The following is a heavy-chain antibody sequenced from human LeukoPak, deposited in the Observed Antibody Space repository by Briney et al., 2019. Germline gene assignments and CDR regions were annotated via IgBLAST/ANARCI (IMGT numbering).Heavy chain of an antibody. CDR2: ISSSSSTI. V-gene: IGHV3-48*04. J-gene: IGHJ4*02. Sequence: PGGSLRLSCAASGFTFSTYAMTWVRQAPGKGLEWVSYISSSSSTIYYADSVKGRFTISRDNAKNSLYLQMNSLRAEDTAVYYCARDSEMAEPYFDYWGQGTLVTVSS. CDR3: ARDSEMAEPYFDY. D-gene: IGHD5-24*01. CDR1: GFTFSTYA.